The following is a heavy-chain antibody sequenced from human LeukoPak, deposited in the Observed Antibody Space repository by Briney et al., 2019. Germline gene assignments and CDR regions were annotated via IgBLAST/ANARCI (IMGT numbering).Heavy chain of an antibody. CDR3: AKGSYYDSSGSFYFDY. V-gene: IGHV3-23*01. Sequence: GGSLRLSCAASGFTFSSYAMSWVRQAPGKGVEWVSGIRGSGDNTYYADSVKGRFTISRDNSKNTLYVQVNSLGTEDTAAYYCAKGSYYDSSGSFYFDYWGQGTLVTVSS. D-gene: IGHD3-22*01. CDR1: GFTFSSYA. J-gene: IGHJ4*02. CDR2: IRGSGDNT.